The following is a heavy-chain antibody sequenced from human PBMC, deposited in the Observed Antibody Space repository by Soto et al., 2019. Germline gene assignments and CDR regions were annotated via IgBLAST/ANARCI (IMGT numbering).Heavy chain of an antibody. J-gene: IGHJ4*02. D-gene: IGHD6-13*01. Sequence: QVTLKESGPVLVKPTETLTLTCTVSGFSLSDARMGVTWIRQPPGKALEWLAHIFSNDERAYSTSLKSRLTTSKDTSKSQVVLTMTNLDPVDTGTYYCARMVGSSWDVDYWGQGTLVTVSS. CDR2: IFSNDER. V-gene: IGHV2-26*01. CDR3: ARMVGSSWDVDY. CDR1: GFSLSDARMG.